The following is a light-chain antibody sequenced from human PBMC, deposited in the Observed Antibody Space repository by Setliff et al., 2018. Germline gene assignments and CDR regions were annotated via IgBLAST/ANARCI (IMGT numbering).Light chain of an antibody. CDR1: SSNIGSNT. Sequence: QSVLTRPPSASGTPGQRVTISCSGSSSNIGSNTVNWYQQLPGTAPKLLIYSNNQRPSGAPDRFSGSKSGTSASLAISGLQSEDEADYYCAAWDDSLNGDVFGTGTKVTVL. V-gene: IGLV1-44*01. CDR2: SNN. J-gene: IGLJ1*01. CDR3: AAWDDSLNGDV.